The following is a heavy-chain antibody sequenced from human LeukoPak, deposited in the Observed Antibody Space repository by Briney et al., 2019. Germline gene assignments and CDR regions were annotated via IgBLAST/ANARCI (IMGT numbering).Heavy chain of an antibody. V-gene: IGHV1-2*02. Sequence: ASVKVSCKASGYTFTGYYMHWVRQAPGQGLERMGWINPNSGGTNYAQKFQGRVTMTRDTSISTAYMELSRLRSDDTAVYYCARGPTMYSSSAGTYYFDYWGQGTLVTVSS. J-gene: IGHJ4*02. D-gene: IGHD6-6*01. CDR2: INPNSGGT. CDR3: ARGPTMYSSSAGTYYFDY. CDR1: GYTFTGYY.